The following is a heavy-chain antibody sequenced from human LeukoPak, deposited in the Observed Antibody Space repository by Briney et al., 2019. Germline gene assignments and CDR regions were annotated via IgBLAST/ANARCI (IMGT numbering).Heavy chain of an antibody. CDR3: AKSKTAVTTGYLDY. V-gene: IGHV3-43*01. Sequence: GGSLRLSCAVSGFTFSSYTMHWVRRAPGKGLEWVSLISWDGGSTYYADSVKGRFTISRDNSKNSLYLQMNSLRTEDTALYYCAKSKTAVTTGYLDYWGQGTLVTVSS. CDR1: GFTFSSYT. D-gene: IGHD4-17*01. J-gene: IGHJ4*02. CDR2: ISWDGGST.